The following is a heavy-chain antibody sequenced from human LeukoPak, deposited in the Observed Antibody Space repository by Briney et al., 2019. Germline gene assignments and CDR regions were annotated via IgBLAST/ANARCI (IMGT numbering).Heavy chain of an antibody. CDR1: GFTFSSYS. Sequence: PGGSLRLSCAASGFTFSSYSMNWVRQAPGKGLEWVSSISSSSSYIYYADSVKGRFTISRDNAKNSLYLQMNSLRAEDTAVYYCASIGNFGYSYGRDYWGQGTLVTVSS. D-gene: IGHD5-18*01. CDR2: ISSSSSYI. V-gene: IGHV3-21*01. J-gene: IGHJ4*02. CDR3: ASIGNFGYSYGRDY.